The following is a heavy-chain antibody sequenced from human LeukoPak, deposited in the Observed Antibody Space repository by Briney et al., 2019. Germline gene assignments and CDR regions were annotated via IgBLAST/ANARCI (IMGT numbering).Heavy chain of an antibody. J-gene: IGHJ5*02. Sequence: SETLSLTCTVSGGSIRSYYWSWIRQPPGKGLEWIGYIYYSGSTNYNPSLKSRVTISVDTSKNQFSLKLNSVTAADTAVYYCARGGYYGSGNDFRFDPWGQGTLVTVSS. CDR3: ARGGYYGSGNDFRFDP. D-gene: IGHD3-10*01. CDR1: GGSIRSYY. CDR2: IYYSGST. V-gene: IGHV4-59*01.